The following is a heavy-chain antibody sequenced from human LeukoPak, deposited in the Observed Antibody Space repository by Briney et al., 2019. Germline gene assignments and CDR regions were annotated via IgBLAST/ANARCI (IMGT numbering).Heavy chain of an antibody. D-gene: IGHD3-3*01. CDR3: AKDSGDFWSGYYGSNWFDP. CDR2: ISGSGGST. J-gene: IGHJ5*02. Sequence: PGGSLRLSCAASGFTFSSYAMSWVRQAPGKGLEWVSAISGSGGSTYYADSVKGRFTISRDNSKNTLYLQMNSLRAEDTAVYYCAKDSGDFWSGYYGSNWFDPWGQGTLVTVSP. V-gene: IGHV3-23*01. CDR1: GFTFSSYA.